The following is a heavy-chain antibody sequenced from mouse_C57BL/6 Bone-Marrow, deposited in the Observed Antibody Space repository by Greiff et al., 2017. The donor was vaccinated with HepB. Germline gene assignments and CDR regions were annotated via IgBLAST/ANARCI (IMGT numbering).Heavy chain of an antibody. V-gene: IGHV14-4*01. CDR3: TTDYGRDYAMDY. J-gene: IGHJ4*01. CDR2: IDPENGDT. CDR1: GFNIKDDY. Sequence: DVKLQESGAELVRPGASVKLSCTASGFNIKDDYMHWVKQRPEQGLEWIGWIDPENGDTEYASKLQGKATITADTSSNTAYLQLSSLTSEDTAVYYCTTDYGRDYAMDYWGQGTSVTVSS. D-gene: IGHD1-1*01.